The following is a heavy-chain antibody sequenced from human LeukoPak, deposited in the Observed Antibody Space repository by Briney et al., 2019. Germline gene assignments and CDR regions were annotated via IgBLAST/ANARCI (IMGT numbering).Heavy chain of an antibody. D-gene: IGHD3-22*01. CDR3: ATLPFSSPPTMIVVPIQMDV. CDR2: FDPEDGET. CDR1: GYTFTGYY. Sequence: GASVKVSCKVSGYTFTGYYMHWVRQAPGKGLEWMGGFDPEDGETIYAQKFQGRVTMTEDTSTDTAYMELSSLRSEDTAVYYCATLPFSSPPTMIVVPIQMDVWGQGTTVTVSS. V-gene: IGHV1-24*01. J-gene: IGHJ6*02.